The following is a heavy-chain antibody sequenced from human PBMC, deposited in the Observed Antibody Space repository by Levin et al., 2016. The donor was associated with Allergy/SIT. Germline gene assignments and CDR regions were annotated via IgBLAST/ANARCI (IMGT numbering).Heavy chain of an antibody. CDR1: GFTFSNAW. V-gene: IGHV3-15*01. CDR3: TTDRYCSGGSCYRYY. D-gene: IGHD2-15*01. J-gene: IGHJ4*02. Sequence: GESLKISCAASGFTFSNAWMSWVRQAPGKGLEWVGRIKSKTDGGTTDYAAPVKGRFTISRDDSKNTLYLQMNSLKTEDTAVYYCTTDRYCSGGSCYRYYWGQGTLVTVSS. CDR2: IKSKTDGGTT.